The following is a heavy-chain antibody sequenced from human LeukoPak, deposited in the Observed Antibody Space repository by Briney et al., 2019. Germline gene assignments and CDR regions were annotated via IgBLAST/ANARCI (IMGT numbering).Heavy chain of an antibody. CDR3: ARVVGRGYSYLYYMDV. V-gene: IGHV1-18*01. D-gene: IGHD5-18*01. CDR1: GYTFTRYG. Sequence: ASVKVSCKASGYTFTRYGISWVRQAPGQGLEWMGWISGYNGHTKYAQKVQGRVTMSTDTSTSTAYMELSRLRSDDTAVYYCARVVGRGYSYLYYMDVWGKGTTVTISS. J-gene: IGHJ6*03. CDR2: ISGYNGHT.